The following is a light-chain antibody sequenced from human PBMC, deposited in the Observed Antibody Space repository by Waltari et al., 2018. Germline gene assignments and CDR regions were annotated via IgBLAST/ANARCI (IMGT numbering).Light chain of an antibody. Sequence: SYELTQPPSVSVSPGQTATITCSGDLLPHQFAYWYQQRPGQAPVLLTYKDTERASGIPERFSGSPSGTTVTLTIAGVQAEDEADYFCQSVDVTALPFGGGTRLTVL. J-gene: IGLJ2*01. CDR3: QSVDVTALP. V-gene: IGLV3-25*03. CDR2: KDT. CDR1: LLPHQF.